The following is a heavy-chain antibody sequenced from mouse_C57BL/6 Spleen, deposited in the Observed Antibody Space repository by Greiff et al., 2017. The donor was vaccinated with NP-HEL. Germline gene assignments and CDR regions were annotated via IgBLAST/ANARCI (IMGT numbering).Heavy chain of an antibody. J-gene: IGHJ1*03. D-gene: IGHD1-1*01. V-gene: IGHV1-74*01. Sequence: QVQLQQPGAELVKPGASVKVSCKASGYTFTSYWMHWVKQRPGQGLEWIGRIHPSDSDTNYNQKFKGTATLTVDKSSSTAYMQLISLTSEDSAVYYCAISGYYGSSYDWYFDVWGTGTTVTVSS. CDR3: AISGYYGSSYDWYFDV. CDR2: IHPSDSDT. CDR1: GYTFTSYW.